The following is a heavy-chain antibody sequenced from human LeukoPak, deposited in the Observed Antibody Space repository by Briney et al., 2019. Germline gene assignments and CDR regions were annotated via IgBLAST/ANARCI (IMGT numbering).Heavy chain of an antibody. CDR3: ARVQLERSGEPFDY. Sequence: ASVKVSCKASGYTFSSDGISWVRQAPGQGLEWMGWISSYNGNKKYAEKLQGRVTLTTDTSTSTAYMELRSLRSDDTAVYYCARVQLERSGEPFDYWGQGTLVTVSS. CDR1: GYTFSSDG. J-gene: IGHJ4*02. V-gene: IGHV1-18*01. CDR2: ISSYNGNK. D-gene: IGHD1-1*01.